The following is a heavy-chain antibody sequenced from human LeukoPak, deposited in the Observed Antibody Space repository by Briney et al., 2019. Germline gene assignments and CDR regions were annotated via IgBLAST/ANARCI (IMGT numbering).Heavy chain of an antibody. CDR3: ARARYDSSGYYPSGDFDY. J-gene: IGHJ4*02. V-gene: IGHV1-18*01. CDR1: GYTFISYG. Sequence: GASVRVSCKASGYTFISYGISWVRQAPGQGLEWMGWISAYNGNTNYAQKLQGRVTMTTDTSTSTAYMELRSLRSDDTAVYYCARARYDSSGYYPSGDFDYWGQGTLVTVSS. CDR2: ISAYNGNT. D-gene: IGHD3-22*01.